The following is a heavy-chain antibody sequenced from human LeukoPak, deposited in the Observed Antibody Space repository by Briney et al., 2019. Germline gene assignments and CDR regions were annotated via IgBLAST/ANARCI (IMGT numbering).Heavy chain of an antibody. CDR1: GFTFSSYA. D-gene: IGHD3-9*01. CDR2: ISGSGGST. CDR3: AKSAVRVSLRYFDWSSEYFQH. Sequence: PGGSLRLSCAASGFTFSSYAMSWVRQAPGKGLEWVSAISGSGGSTYYADSVKGRFTISRDNSKNTLYLQMNSLRAEDTAVYYCAKSAVRVSLRYFDWSSEYFQHWGQGTLVTVSS. V-gene: IGHV3-23*01. J-gene: IGHJ1*01.